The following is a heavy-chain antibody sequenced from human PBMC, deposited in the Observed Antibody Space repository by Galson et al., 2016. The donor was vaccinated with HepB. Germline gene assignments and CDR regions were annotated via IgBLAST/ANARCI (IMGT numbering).Heavy chain of an antibody. CDR3: ARERAGKMGY. CDR2: VYYSGST. CDR1: GGSISDSYYY. V-gene: IGHV4-39*02. D-gene: IGHD6-13*01. J-gene: IGHJ4*02. Sequence: SETLSLTCSVSGGSISDSYYYWDWIRQPPGRGLEWIGSVYYSGSTYYNPSLKSRVTISVDTSKNQFSLRLISVTAADTAVYYCARERAGKMGYWGQGTLVTVSS.